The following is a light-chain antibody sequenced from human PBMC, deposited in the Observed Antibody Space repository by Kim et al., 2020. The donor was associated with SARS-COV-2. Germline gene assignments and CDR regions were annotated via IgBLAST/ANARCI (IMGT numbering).Light chain of an antibody. CDR2: EVS. J-gene: IGLJ1*01. Sequence: QSALTQPPSASGSSGQSVTISCTGTSSDVGGYNHVTWYQQHPGKAPKLMIYEVSKRPSGVPDRFSGSKSGNTASLTVSGLQVEDESDYYCSSFAGGGNYVFGSGTKVTVL. V-gene: IGLV2-8*01. CDR1: SSDVGGYNH. CDR3: SSFAGGGNYV.